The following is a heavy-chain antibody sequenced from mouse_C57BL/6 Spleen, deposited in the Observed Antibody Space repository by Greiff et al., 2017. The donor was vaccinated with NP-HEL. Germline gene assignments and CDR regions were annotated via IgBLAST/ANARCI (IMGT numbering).Heavy chain of an antibody. CDR2: IYPRSGNT. D-gene: IGHD2-4*01. V-gene: IGHV1-81*01. J-gene: IGHJ4*01. CDR3: ARRGDYYDPYYAMDY. Sequence: QVQLKESGAELARPGASVKLSCKASGYIFTSYGISWVKQRTGQGLEWIGEIYPRSGNTYYNEKFKGKATLTADKSSSTAYMELRSLTSEDSAVYFCARRGDYYDPYYAMDYWGQGTSVTVSS. CDR1: GYIFTSYG.